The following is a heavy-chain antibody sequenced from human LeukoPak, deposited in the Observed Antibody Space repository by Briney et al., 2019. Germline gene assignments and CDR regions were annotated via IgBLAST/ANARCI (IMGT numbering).Heavy chain of an antibody. D-gene: IGHD3-10*01. Sequence: ASVKVSCKASGYTFTGYYMHWVRQAPGQGLEGMGWINPNSGGTNYAQKLQGRVSMPGDTSISTAYMELSRLRSDDTAVYYCARVWLYYDYWGQGTLVTVSS. J-gene: IGHJ4*02. CDR2: INPNSGGT. CDR3: ARVWLYYDY. CDR1: GYTFTGYY. V-gene: IGHV1-2*02.